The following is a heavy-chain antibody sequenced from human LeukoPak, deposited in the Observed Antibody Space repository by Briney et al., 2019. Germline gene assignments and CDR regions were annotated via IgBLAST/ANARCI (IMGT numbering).Heavy chain of an antibody. Sequence: GGSLRLSCAASGFTFSSYEMNWVRQAPEKGLEWVSYINSGGSTIYYADSVKGRFTISRDNAKNSLYLQMNSLRAEDTAVYYCARGGYISYWGQGTLVTVSS. CDR3: ARGGYISY. CDR2: INSGGSTI. J-gene: IGHJ4*02. CDR1: GFTFSSYE. V-gene: IGHV3-48*03. D-gene: IGHD5-24*01.